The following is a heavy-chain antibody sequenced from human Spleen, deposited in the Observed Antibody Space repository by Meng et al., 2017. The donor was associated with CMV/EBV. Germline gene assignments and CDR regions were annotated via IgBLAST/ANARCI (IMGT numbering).Heavy chain of an antibody. CDR2: IKADGSEK. V-gene: IGHV3-7*01. CDR1: FALRSKW. Sequence: FALRSKWLSSRRQAPGKVMERVVGIKADGSEKYSVDSGKGRLTISRDNAKNSLELQMKSLRGDDTAVYYCARGLTIHGVFRSAAFFHWGQGTLVTVSS. J-gene: IGHJ4*02. D-gene: IGHD3-3*01. CDR3: ARGLTIHGVFRSAAFFH.